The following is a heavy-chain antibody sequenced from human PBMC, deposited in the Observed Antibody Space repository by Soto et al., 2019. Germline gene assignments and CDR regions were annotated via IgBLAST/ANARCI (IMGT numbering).Heavy chain of an antibody. D-gene: IGHD3-10*01. CDR3: ASLVKGSGSYYTTIYYYYGMDV. CDR1: GGSFSGYY. J-gene: IGHJ6*02. CDR2: INHSGST. Sequence: SETLSLTCAVYGGSFSGYYWSWIRQPPGKGLEWIGEINHSGSTNYNPSLKSRVTISVDTSKNQFSLKLSSVTAADTAVYYCASLVKGSGSYYTTIYYYYGMDVWGQGTKVT. V-gene: IGHV4-34*01.